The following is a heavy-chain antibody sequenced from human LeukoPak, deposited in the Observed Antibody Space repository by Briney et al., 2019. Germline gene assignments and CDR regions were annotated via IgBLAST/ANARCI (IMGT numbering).Heavy chain of an antibody. CDR3: ARGGPYSSSWLYDAFDI. CDR2: INPNSGGT. Sequence: ASVKVSCKVSGYTLTELSMHWVRQAPGKGLEWMGWINPNSGGTNYAQKFQGRVTITADESTSTAYMELSSLRSEDTAVYYCARGGPYSSSWLYDAFDIWGQGTMVTVSS. V-gene: IGHV1-2*02. D-gene: IGHD6-13*01. J-gene: IGHJ3*02. CDR1: GYTLTELS.